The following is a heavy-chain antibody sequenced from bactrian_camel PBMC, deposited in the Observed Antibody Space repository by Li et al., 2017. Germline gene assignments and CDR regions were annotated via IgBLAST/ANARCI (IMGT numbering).Heavy chain of an antibody. Sequence: HVHLVETGGGLVQPGGSLRLSRAAPGFTFSSHSMSWVRQAPGKGLEWVASIYSDGSNKYYADSVKDRFTISRDNANNMVYLQMNSLKSDDRALYYCTTSHVGDYGLGSEEADFGYWGQGTQVTVS. J-gene: IGHJ6*01. D-gene: IGHD5*01. CDR3: TTSHVGDYGLGSEEADFGY. CDR1: GFTFSSHS. CDR2: IYSDGSNK. V-gene: IGHV3-2*01.